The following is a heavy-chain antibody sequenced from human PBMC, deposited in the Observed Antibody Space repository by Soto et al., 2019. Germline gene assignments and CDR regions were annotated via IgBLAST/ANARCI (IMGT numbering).Heavy chain of an antibody. J-gene: IGHJ4*02. CDR1: GGSLSGATYS. Sequence: PSETLSLTCGVSGGSLSGATYSWNWIRQTPGKGLEWIGYIFPSGTTYYNPSLRSRVTISIDVSKSQFSLSLRSLTAADTAVYYWARSRELDYWSQGTLVTVSS. V-gene: IGHV4-30-2*01. CDR3: ARSRELDY. CDR2: IFPSGTT.